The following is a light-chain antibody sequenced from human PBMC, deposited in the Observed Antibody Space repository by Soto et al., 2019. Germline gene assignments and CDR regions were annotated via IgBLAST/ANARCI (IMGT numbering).Light chain of an antibody. Sequence: DIQMNKSPSSLSASVGVRVTITDRGSQCISNWLAWYQQKPGKAPKILIYKASSLECGVPSRFSGSGSGTEFTLPISSLQPDDFGTDYCQAYNRYWPVGHVPQV. CDR3: QAYNRYWP. CDR2: KAS. J-gene: IGKJ1*01. V-gene: IGKV1-5*03. CDR1: QCISNW.